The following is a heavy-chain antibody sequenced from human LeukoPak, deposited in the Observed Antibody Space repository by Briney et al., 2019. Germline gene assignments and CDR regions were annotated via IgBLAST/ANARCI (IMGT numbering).Heavy chain of an antibody. CDR3: ARNYGGYSLPFDF. Sequence: GESLKISCKGSGYSFTTYRIGCVRQMPGKGLDWMWLIYPGNPNIRYSPSFQGQVTISADKSINTAYLQWSSLNASDTAMYYCARNYGGYSLPFDFWGQGTLVTVSS. J-gene: IGHJ4*02. D-gene: IGHD4-23*01. CDR2: IYPGNPNI. CDR1: GYSFTTYR. V-gene: IGHV5-51*03.